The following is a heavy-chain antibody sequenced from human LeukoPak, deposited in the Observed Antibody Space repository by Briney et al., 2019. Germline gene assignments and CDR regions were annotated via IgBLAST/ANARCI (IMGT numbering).Heavy chain of an antibody. Sequence: PSETLSLTCTVSGGSISSYYWSWIRQSPGKGLEWIGYIYYGGSTDYNPSLKSRVTISKDTSKTQFSLRLSSVTAADTAVYYCARARLDSSGRFDYWGQGTLVAVSS. V-gene: IGHV4-59*01. CDR3: ARARLDSSGRFDY. J-gene: IGHJ4*02. CDR2: IYYGGST. CDR1: GGSISSYY. D-gene: IGHD3-22*01.